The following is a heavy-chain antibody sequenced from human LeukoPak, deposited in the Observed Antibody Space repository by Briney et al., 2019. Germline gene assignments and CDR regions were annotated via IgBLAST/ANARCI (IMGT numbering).Heavy chain of an antibody. CDR3: AKDTDSSGWYSAGGLDS. D-gene: IGHD6-19*01. CDR2: ISWNSGAI. Sequence: GGSLRLSCAASGFTFDDYAMHWVRQAPGKGLEWVSGISWNSGAIGYADSVKGRFTISRDNAKNSLYLQMNSLRAEDMALYYCAKDTDSSGWYSAGGLDSWGQGTLVTVSS. V-gene: IGHV3-9*03. J-gene: IGHJ4*02. CDR1: GFTFDDYA.